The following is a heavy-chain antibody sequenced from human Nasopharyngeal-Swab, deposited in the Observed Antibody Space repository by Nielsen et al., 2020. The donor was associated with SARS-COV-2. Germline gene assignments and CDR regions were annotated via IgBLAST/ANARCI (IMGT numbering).Heavy chain of an antibody. V-gene: IGHV3-23*03. J-gene: IGHJ4*02. CDR1: GFTFSSYA. CDR3: AKDQGSYCDY. CDR2: IYSGGSST. Sequence: GGSLRLSCAASGFTFSSYAMSWVRQAPGKGLEWVSVIYSGGSSTYYADSVKGRFTTSRDNSKNTLYLQMNSLRAEDTAVYYCAKDQGSYCDYWGQGTLVTVSS. D-gene: IGHD1-26*01.